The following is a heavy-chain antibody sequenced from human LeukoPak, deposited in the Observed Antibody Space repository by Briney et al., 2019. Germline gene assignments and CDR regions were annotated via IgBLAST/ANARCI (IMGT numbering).Heavy chain of an antibody. CDR2: ISYDGSNK. V-gene: IGHV3-30*04. D-gene: IGHD2-15*01. Sequence: GGSLRLSCAASGFTFSSYAMHWVRQAPGKGLEWVAVISYDGSNKYYADSVKGRFTISRDNAKSSMWLQMNSLRDEDTAVYYCARDQTPFYWGQGSLVTVSS. CDR1: GFTFSSYA. CDR3: ARDQTPFY. J-gene: IGHJ4*02.